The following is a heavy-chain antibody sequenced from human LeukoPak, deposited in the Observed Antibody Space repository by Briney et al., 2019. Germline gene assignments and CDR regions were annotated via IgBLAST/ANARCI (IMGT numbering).Heavy chain of an antibody. D-gene: IGHD6-6*01. Sequence: ASVKVSCKASGYTFTSYYMHWVRQAPGQGLEWMGIINPSGGSTSYAQKLQGRVTMTRDTSTSTVYMELSSLRSEDTAVYYCARGALSIAARPPRWFDPWGQGTLVTVSS. CDR1: GYTFTSYY. CDR2: INPSGGST. V-gene: IGHV1-46*04. J-gene: IGHJ5*02. CDR3: ARGALSIAARPPRWFDP.